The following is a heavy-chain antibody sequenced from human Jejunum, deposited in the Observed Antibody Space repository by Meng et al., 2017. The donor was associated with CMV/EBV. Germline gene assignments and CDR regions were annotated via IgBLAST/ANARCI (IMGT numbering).Heavy chain of an antibody. CDR2: IFHSGTT. CDR3: ASVAYCGGDCWGWFDP. V-gene: IGHV4-30-4*08. Sequence: QMRLQESGPGLVRPLQTLSLPCTVSYTSIHTNDFYWSWIRQSPGKGLEWIGYIFHSGTTYYNPSLKSRVTISVDTSSNQFSLRLNSVTAADTAVYYCASVAYCGGDCWGWFDPWGQGTLVTVSS. CDR1: YTSIHTNDFY. J-gene: IGHJ5*02. D-gene: IGHD2-21*02.